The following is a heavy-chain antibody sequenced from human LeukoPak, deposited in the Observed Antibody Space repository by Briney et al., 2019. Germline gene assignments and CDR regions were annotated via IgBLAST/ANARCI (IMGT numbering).Heavy chain of an antibody. CDR1: GASISSNRYF. Sequence: PSETLSLTCSVYGASISSNRYFWGYIPQPPGKGLEWIGNLFYTGSTFYDPSLKSRVTISVDTSRNPFYLRFASVAAADTAVYYCHVVDVWNSPNDYYDDTWGQGTLVTVSS. J-gene: IGHJ5*02. D-gene: IGHD3-16*01. CDR3: HVVDVWNSPNDYYDDT. CDR2: LFYTGST. V-gene: IGHV4-39*01.